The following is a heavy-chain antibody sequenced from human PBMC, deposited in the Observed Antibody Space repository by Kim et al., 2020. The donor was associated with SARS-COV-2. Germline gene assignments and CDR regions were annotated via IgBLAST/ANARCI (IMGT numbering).Heavy chain of an antibody. Sequence: SETLSLTCAVSGGSISSSNWWSWVRQPPGKGLEWIGEIYHSGSTNYNPSLKSRVTISVDKSKNQFSLKLSSVTAADTAVYYCARGPLHMVRGVMFDYWGQGTLVTVSS. CDR1: GGSISSSNW. D-gene: IGHD3-10*01. J-gene: IGHJ4*02. CDR2: IYHSGST. CDR3: ARGPLHMVRGVMFDY. V-gene: IGHV4-4*02.